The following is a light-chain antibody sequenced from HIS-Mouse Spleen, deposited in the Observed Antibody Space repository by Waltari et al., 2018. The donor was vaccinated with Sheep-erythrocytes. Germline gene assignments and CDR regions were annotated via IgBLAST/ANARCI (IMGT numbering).Light chain of an antibody. J-gene: IGLJ2*01. CDR1: SSDVSGYNY. Sequence: QSALTQPRSVSGSPGQSVTISCTGTSSDVSGYNYVSWYQQHPGKAPKPMIYDVSKRPSGVPDRFSGSKSGNTASLTISGLQAEDEADYYCCSYAGSYTVVFGGGTKLTVL. CDR3: CSYAGSYTVV. V-gene: IGLV2-11*01. CDR2: DVS.